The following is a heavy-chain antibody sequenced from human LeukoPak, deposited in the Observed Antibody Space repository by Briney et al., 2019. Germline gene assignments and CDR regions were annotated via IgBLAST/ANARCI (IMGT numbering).Heavy chain of an antibody. J-gene: IGHJ3*01. Sequence: PGGSLRLSCAASGYTFSTYCMSWVRQAPGKGLEWLSYISYSDTAKYYADSVKGRFTISRDNAENSLHLQMNSLRDEDTAVYYWAGYFDRSGFYRDAFDVWGQGTMATVSS. D-gene: IGHD3-22*01. CDR2: ISYSDTAK. CDR3: AGYFDRSGFYRDAFDV. CDR1: GYTFSTYC. V-gene: IGHV3-48*02.